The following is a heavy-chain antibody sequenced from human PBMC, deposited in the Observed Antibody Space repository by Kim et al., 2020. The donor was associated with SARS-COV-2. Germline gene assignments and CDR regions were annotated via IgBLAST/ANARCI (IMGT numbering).Heavy chain of an antibody. D-gene: IGHD6-13*01. Sequence: GGSLRLSCAASGFTFSSYAMHWVRQAPGKGLEYVSAISSNGGSTYYAYSVKGRFTISSDNSKNTLYLQMCSLIAEDMAVYYWTGVGVGAAAEYCCQGTLV. J-gene: IGHJ4*02. V-gene: IGHV3-64*01. CDR1: GFTFSSYA. CDR3: TGVGVGAAAEY. CDR2: ISSNGGST.